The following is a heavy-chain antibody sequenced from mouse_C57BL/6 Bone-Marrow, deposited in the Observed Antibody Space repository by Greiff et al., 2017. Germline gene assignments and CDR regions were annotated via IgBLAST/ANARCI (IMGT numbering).Heavy chain of an antibody. J-gene: IGHJ3*01. CDR2: IDPSDSET. V-gene: IGHV1-52*01. D-gene: IGHD1-1*01. CDR1: GYTFTSYW. CDR3: ARSGTTVVASPAY. Sequence: VQLQQPGAELVRPGSSVKLSCKASGYTFTSYWMHWVKQRPIQGLEWIGNIDPSDSETHYNQKFKDKATLTVDKSSSTAYMQRSSLTSEDSAVYYCARSGTTVVASPAYWGQGTLVTVSA.